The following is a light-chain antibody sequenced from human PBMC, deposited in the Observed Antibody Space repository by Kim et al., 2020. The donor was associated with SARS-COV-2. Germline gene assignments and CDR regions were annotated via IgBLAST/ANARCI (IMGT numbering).Light chain of an antibody. CDR3: QKYNTAPWT. CDR2: AAS. CDR1: QDIANS. V-gene: IGKV1-27*01. J-gene: IGKJ1*01. Sequence: ASVGDRVTITGRASQDIANSLAWYQQKPGTVPKLLIYAASTLQSGVPSRFSGSGSGTEFTLTIGSLQTEDVATYYCQKYNTAPWTFGPGTKVDIK.